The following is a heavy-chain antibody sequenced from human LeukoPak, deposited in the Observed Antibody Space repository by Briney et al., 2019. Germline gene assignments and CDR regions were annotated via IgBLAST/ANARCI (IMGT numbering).Heavy chain of an antibody. J-gene: IGHJ4*02. D-gene: IGHD3-10*01. CDR1: GGSISSGGYY. Sequence: SQTLSLTCTVSGGSISSGGYYWSWIRPHPGKGLEWIGYTYYSGSTYYNPSLKGRVTISVDTSKNQFSLKLSSVTAADTAVYYCASAAYGSGSFYFDYWGQGTLVTVSS. CDR3: ASAAYGSGSFYFDY. CDR2: TYYSGST. V-gene: IGHV4-31*03.